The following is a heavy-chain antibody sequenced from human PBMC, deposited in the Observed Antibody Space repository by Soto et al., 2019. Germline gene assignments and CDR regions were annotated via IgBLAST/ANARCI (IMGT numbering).Heavy chain of an antibody. CDR2: ISYDGSNK. CDR3: AKDLSIDITMVRGVIPFTFDY. Sequence: GGSLRLSCSASGFTFSSYGMHWVRQAPGKGLEWVAVISYDGSNKYYADSVKGRFTISRDNSKNTLYLQMNSLRAEDTAVYYCAKDLSIDITMVRGVIPFTFDYWGQGTLVTVSS. V-gene: IGHV3-30*18. J-gene: IGHJ4*02. D-gene: IGHD3-10*01. CDR1: GFTFSSYG.